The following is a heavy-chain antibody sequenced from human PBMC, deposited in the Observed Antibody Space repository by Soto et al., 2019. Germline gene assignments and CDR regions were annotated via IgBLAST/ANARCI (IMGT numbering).Heavy chain of an antibody. CDR2: INAGNGNT. CDR1: VYTFTSYA. D-gene: IGHD3-22*01. V-gene: IGHV1-3*01. J-gene: IGHJ3*02. Sequence: GXSVKVSCKASVYTFTSYAMHWVRQAPGQSLEWMGWINAGNGNTKYSQKFQGRVTITRDTSASTAYMELSSLRSEDTAVYYCARRDYYDSSGYFDAFDIWGQGTMVTVSS. CDR3: ARRDYYDSSGYFDAFDI.